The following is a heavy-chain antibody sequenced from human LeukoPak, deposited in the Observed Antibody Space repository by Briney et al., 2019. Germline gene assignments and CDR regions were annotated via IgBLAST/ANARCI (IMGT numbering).Heavy chain of an antibody. CDR1: GFTFSSYG. CDR2: ISYDGSNK. CDR3: AKDKGIAVAGYYYGMDV. Sequence: PGGSLRPSCAASGFTFSSYGMHWVRQAPGKGLEWVAVISYDGSNKYYADSVKGRFTISRDNSKNTLYLQMHSLRAEDTAVYYCAKDKGIAVAGYYYGMDVWGQGTTVTVSS. V-gene: IGHV3-30*18. J-gene: IGHJ6*02. D-gene: IGHD6-19*01.